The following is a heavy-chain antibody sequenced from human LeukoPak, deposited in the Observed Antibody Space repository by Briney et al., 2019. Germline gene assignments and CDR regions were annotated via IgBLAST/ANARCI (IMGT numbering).Heavy chain of an antibody. CDR2: IYYDGST. J-gene: IGHJ2*01. D-gene: IGHD6-13*01. V-gene: IGHV4-59*01. CDR3: ARDPTGHQLGSYWYFDL. CDR1: GGSISSYY. Sequence: SETLSLTCTVSGGSISSYYWSWIRQPPGKGLEWIGYIYYDGSTNHHPSLKSRVTISVDTSKNLLSLRLNSVTAADTAVYYCARDPTGHQLGSYWYFDLWGRGTLVTVSS.